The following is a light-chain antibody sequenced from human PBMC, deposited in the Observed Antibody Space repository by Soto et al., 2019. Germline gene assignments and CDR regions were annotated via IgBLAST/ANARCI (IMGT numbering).Light chain of an antibody. V-gene: IGLV2-14*03. J-gene: IGLJ2*01. Sequence: QSALTQPASVSGSPGQSITMSCTGTSSDVGGYNYVSWYQQHPGKAPKLIIFDVANRPSGVSNRFSGSKSGNTASLTISGLQAEDEADYYCGSYTSFRTLVVFGGGTKLTVL. CDR1: SSDVGGYNY. CDR2: DVA. CDR3: GSYTSFRTLVV.